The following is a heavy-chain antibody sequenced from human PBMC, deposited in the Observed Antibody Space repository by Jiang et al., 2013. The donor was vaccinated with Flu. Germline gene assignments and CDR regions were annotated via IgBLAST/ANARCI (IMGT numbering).Heavy chain of an antibody. Sequence: VQLLESGGGLVQPGGSLRLSCAASGFTFSSYEMNWVRQAPGKGLEWVSYISSSGSTIYYADSVKGRFTISRDNAKNSLYLQMNGLRAEDTAVYYCASSGTTPLGYYYGMDVWGQGTTVTVSS. J-gene: IGHJ6*02. V-gene: IGHV3-48*03. CDR3: ASSGTTPLGYYYGMDV. CDR2: ISSSGSTI. D-gene: IGHD1-1*01. CDR1: GFTFSSYE.